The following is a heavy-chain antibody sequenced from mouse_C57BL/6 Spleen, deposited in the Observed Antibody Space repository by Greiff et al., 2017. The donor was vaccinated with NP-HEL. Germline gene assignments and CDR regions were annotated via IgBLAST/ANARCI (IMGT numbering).Heavy chain of an antibody. CDR1: GYSITSGYY. D-gene: IGHD1-1*01. Sequence: EVQLQQSGPGLVKPSQSLSLTCSVTGYSITSGYYWNWIRQFPGNKLEWMGYISYDGSNNYNPSLKNRISITRDTSKNQFFLKLNSVTTEDTATYYCARAIYYYGSRTGENAMDYWGQGTSVTVSS. CDR2: ISYDGSN. CDR3: ARAIYYYGSRTGENAMDY. V-gene: IGHV3-6*01. J-gene: IGHJ4*01.